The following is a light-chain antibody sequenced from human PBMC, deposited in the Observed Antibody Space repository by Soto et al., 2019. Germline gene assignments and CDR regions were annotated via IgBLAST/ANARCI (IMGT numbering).Light chain of an antibody. CDR1: SSDVGAYNF. V-gene: IGLV2-14*03. CDR2: DVN. CDR3: TSWTTSTTMI. Sequence: QSVLTQPASVSGSPGQSITISCTGTSSDVGAYNFVSWYQQHPGKAPKLMLYDVNIRPSGVSNRFSGSKSGNTASLTISGLQDEDAADYCCTSWTTSTTMIFGGGTKVTVL. J-gene: IGLJ2*01.